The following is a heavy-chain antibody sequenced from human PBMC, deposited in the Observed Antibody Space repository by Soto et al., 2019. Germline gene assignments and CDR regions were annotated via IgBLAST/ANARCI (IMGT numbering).Heavy chain of an antibody. D-gene: IGHD1-26*01. V-gene: IGHV1-18*01. CDR1: GYTFTSYG. CDR3: ARSSGTYPPSRYYYGLDV. J-gene: IGHJ6*02. Sequence: QVQLVQSGPEVKKHGASVKVSCKASGYTFTSYGFSWVRQAPGQGLEWMGWISAYNGDTNYPQKFQARVTMTTDTSTSTADLDLRSLRSDDTAVYYCARSSGTYPPSRYYYGLDVWGQGTTVTVSS. CDR2: ISAYNGDT.